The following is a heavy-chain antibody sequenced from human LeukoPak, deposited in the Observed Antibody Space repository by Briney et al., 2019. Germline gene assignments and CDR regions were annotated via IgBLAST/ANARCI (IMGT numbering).Heavy chain of an antibody. J-gene: IGHJ4*02. Sequence: ASVKVSCKASQYSFSDYAIHWVRQAPGQRLEWMGWIDAGNGRTKYSQSFQGRLTIIRDTSATTAYMELSGLTSEDTAVYYCARDESNSEVYWGQGTLVTVSS. V-gene: IGHV1-3*01. CDR3: ARDESNSEVY. CDR2: IDAGNGRT. D-gene: IGHD4-23*01. CDR1: QYSFSDYA.